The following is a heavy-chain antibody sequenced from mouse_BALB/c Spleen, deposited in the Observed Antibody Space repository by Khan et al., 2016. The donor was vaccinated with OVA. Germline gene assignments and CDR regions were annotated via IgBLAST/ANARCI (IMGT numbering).Heavy chain of an antibody. CDR1: GYTFTTAG. J-gene: IGHJ4*01. CDR2: INTHSGVP. V-gene: IGHV9-4*02. D-gene: IGHD2-14*01. Sequence: VQLQESGPELKKPGETVRISCKASGYTFTTAGMQWVQKMPGKGLKWIGWINTHSGVPKYAEDFKGRFAFSLETSASTVYLQITNLKNEDTATYFCARGGAAYYRNDGGAMDYWGQGTSGTVSS. CDR3: ARGGAAYYRNDGGAMDY.